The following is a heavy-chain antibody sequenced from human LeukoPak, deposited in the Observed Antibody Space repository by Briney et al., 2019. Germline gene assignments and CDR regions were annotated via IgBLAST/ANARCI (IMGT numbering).Heavy chain of an antibody. Sequence: SETLSLTCAVYGGSFSGYYWSWIRQPPGKGLEWIGEINHSGSTNYNPSLKSRVTISVDTSKNQFSLKLSSVTAADTAVYYCARGEFDYWGQGTLVTVSS. CDR3: ARGEFDY. J-gene: IGHJ4*02. V-gene: IGHV4-34*01. CDR1: GGSFSGYY. CDR2: INHSGST.